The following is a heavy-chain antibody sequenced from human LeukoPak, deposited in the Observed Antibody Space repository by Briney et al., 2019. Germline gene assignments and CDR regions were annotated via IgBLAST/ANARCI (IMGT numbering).Heavy chain of an antibody. J-gene: IGHJ4*02. CDR1: GYTFRNYG. CDR3: ARGPGLLCSGGGCYRGGSFDY. Sequence: GASVKVSCKASGYTFRNYGITWVRQAPGQGLEWMGWISAYNGHTNYAQKFQGRVTMTTDTSTSTAYMELRSLRSDDTAVYYCARGPGLLCSGGGCYRGGSFDYWGQGTLVTVSS. D-gene: IGHD2-15*01. V-gene: IGHV1-18*01. CDR2: ISAYNGHT.